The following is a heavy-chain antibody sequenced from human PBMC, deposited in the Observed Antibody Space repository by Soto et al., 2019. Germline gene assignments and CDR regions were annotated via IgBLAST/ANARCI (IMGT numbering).Heavy chain of an antibody. CDR2: IIPVFGTA. J-gene: IGHJ4*02. D-gene: IGHD3-10*01. CDR3: VSYGSGSYYPLDY. CDR1: GGTFSSYA. Sequence: ASVKVSCKASGGTFSSYAISWVRQAPGQGLEWMGGIIPVFGTANYAQKFQGRVTITADESTSTAYMELSSLRSEDTAVYYCVSYGSGSYYPLDYWGQGTLVTVSS. V-gene: IGHV1-69*13.